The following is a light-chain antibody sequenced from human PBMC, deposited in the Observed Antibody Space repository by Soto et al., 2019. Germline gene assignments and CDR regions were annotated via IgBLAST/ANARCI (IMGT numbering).Light chain of an antibody. CDR2: DTT. CDR3: LLSYNGAPAV. CDR1: IDTVTTSHW. J-gene: IGLJ7*01. V-gene: IGLV7-46*01. Sequence: QAVVTQESSLTVSPGGTVTLTCDSSIDTVTTSHWPYWFQQKPGQAPKTLIYDTTNRHSWTPARFSGSILGGKAALILSGAQPEVEAEYYCLLSYNGAPAVFGGGTQLTVL.